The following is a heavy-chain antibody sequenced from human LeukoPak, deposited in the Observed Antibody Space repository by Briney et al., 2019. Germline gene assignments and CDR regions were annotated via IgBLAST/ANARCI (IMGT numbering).Heavy chain of an antibody. D-gene: IGHD6-13*01. CDR3: ARDVEAAAAKIAYMDV. CDR2: IRYDGSNK. J-gene: IGHJ6*03. Sequence: QTGGSLRLSCAASGFTFSSYGMHWVRQAPGKGLEWVAFIRYDGSNKYYADSVKGRFTISRDNSKNTLYLQMNSLRAEDTAVYYCARDVEAAAAKIAYMDVWGKGTTVTVSS. V-gene: IGHV3-30*02. CDR1: GFTFSSYG.